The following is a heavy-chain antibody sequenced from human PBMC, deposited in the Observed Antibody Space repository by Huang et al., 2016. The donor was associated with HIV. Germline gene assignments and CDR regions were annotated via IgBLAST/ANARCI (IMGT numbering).Heavy chain of an antibody. D-gene: IGHD1-26*01. CDR3: ARGGEGGLLLRRTRVLDY. Sequence: QGLEWMGWINPNNGATDYARIFQGRVVMTRDTSINTTYVELRRLRSDGAAVYFCARGGEGGLLLRRTRVLDYWGQGALVTVST. J-gene: IGHJ4*02. CDR2: INPNNGAT. V-gene: IGHV1-2*02.